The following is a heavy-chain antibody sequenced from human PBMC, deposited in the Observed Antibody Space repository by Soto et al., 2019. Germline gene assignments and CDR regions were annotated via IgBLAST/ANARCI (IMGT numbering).Heavy chain of an antibody. V-gene: IGHV4-4*02. D-gene: IGHD3-9*01. Sequence: QVQLQESGPGLVQPSGTLSLTCAVSGGSIISSNWWNWVRQPPGKGLEWIGEIYHSGSTYYKPSLKRRVAMSVDTSKNQFSLKLTSATAADTAVYYCARRDWSGSTSHFYFYYWGQGVLVTVSS. J-gene: IGHJ4*02. CDR3: ARRDWSGSTSHFYFYY. CDR2: IYHSGST. CDR1: GGSIISSNW.